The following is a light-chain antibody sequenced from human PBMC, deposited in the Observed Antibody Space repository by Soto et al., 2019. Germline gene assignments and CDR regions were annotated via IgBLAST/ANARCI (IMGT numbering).Light chain of an antibody. V-gene: IGKV3-20*01. J-gene: IGKJ1*01. CDR1: QRISSSS. CDR3: QQYNKWPLT. CDR2: DAS. Sequence: EIVLTQSPGTLSFSPLGRDNLXVRSSQRISSSSLAWYQQKPGQAPRLLIYDASNRATGIPDRFSGGGSGTDFTLTISSLQSEDFTVYYCQQYNKWPLTFGQGTKVDIK.